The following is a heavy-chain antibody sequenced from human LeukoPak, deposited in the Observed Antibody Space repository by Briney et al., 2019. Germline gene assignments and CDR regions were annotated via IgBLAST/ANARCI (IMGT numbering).Heavy chain of an antibody. J-gene: IGHJ4*02. V-gene: IGHV3-74*01. CDR2: INTDGST. Sequence: GGSLRLSCAASGFTFSNYWMHWARQTPGKGLVWVSRINTDGSTSYADSVKGRFTISRDNAKNTLYLQMNSLRAEDTAVYYCARDLMVGSPFDSWGQGTLVTVSS. D-gene: IGHD2-8*01. CDR3: ARDLMVGSPFDS. CDR1: GFTFSNYW.